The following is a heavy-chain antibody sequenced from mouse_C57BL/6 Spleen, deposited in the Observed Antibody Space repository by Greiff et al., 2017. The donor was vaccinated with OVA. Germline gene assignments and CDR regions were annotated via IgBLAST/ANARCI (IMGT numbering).Heavy chain of an antibody. CDR3: ARLSFITTVVDWYFDV. CDR1: GFTFSSYG. CDR2: ISSGGSYT. D-gene: IGHD1-1*01. V-gene: IGHV5-6*01. Sequence: EVKLVESGGDLVKPGGSLKLSCAASGFTFSSYGMSWVRQTPDKRLEWVATISSGGSYTYYPDSVKGRFTISRDNAKNTLYLQMSSLKSEDTAMYYCARLSFITTVVDWYFDVWGTGTTVTVSS. J-gene: IGHJ1*03.